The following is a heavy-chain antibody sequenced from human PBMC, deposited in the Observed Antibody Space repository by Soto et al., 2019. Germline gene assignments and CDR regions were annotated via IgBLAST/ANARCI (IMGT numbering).Heavy chain of an antibody. CDR3: AKAVDYYGSGSYFDY. V-gene: IGHV3-23*01. Sequence: EVQLLESGGGLVQPGGSLRLSCAASGFTFSSYAMSWVRQAPGKGLEWVSAISGSGGSTYYADSVKGRFTISRDNSKNTRYLQMNSLRAEDTAVYYCAKAVDYYGSGSYFDYWGQGTLVTVSS. CDR1: GFTFSSYA. D-gene: IGHD3-10*01. J-gene: IGHJ4*02. CDR2: ISGSGGST.